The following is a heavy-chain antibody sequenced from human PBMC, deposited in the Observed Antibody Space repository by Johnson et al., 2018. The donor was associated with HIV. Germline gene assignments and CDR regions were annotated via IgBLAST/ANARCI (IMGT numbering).Heavy chain of an antibody. CDR2: IKQDGSEK. J-gene: IGHJ3*02. D-gene: IGHD6-13*01. CDR1: GFTFSSYW. CDR3: ARDVYTLSSCWSSAFDI. V-gene: IGHV3-7*01. Sequence: VQLVESGGGLVQPGGSLRLSCAASGFTFSSYWMSWVRQAPGKGLEWVANIKQDGSEKYYVDSVKGRFTISRDNAKNSLYLQMNSLRAEDTAVYYCARDVYTLSSCWSSAFDIWGQGTMVTVSS.